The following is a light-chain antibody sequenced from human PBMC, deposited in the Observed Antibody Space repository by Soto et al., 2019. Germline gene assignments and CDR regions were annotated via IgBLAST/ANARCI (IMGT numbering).Light chain of an antibody. CDR3: QLYGSPWT. Sequence: DTVLTQSPGTLSLSPGERATLSCRASQSFTNRYLAWYQQKPGQAPRLLMYTTSSRAAGIPDRFSGSGSGTDFTLTISRLEPEDFAVYYCQLYGSPWTFGQGTKVEIK. CDR2: TTS. CDR1: QSFTNRY. V-gene: IGKV3-20*01. J-gene: IGKJ1*01.